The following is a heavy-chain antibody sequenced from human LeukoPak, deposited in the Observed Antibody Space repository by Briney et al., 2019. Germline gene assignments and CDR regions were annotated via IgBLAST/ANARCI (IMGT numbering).Heavy chain of an antibody. CDR1: GGTFSSYA. V-gene: IGHV1-69*01. CDR3: ARGEITMVRGGNYYYMDV. D-gene: IGHD3-10*01. CDR2: IIPIFGTA. Sequence: GSSVKVSCKASGGTFSSYAISWVRQAPGQGLEWMGGIIPIFGTANYAQKFQGRVTITADESTSTAYMELSSLRSEDTAVYYCARGEITMVRGGNYYYMDVWGKGTTVTVSS. J-gene: IGHJ6*03.